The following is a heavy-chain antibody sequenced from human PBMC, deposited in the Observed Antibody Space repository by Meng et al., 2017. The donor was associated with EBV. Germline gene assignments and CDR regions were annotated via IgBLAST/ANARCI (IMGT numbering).Heavy chain of an antibody. CDR3: ASESGRGYTPDY. CDR1: GGPFRYYA. CDR2: FLPRLGAP. J-gene: IGHJ4*02. V-gene: IGHV1-69*01. D-gene: IGHD3-10*01. Sequence: QGQLGGVGAEVKKPGSSVKVSCKTSGGPFRYYAISWVRQAPGQGLGWLGGFLPRLGAPNYAQKFHGRVKITADESTSTLYMDLSSLRSEDTAIYYCASESGRGYTPDYWGQGTLVTVSS.